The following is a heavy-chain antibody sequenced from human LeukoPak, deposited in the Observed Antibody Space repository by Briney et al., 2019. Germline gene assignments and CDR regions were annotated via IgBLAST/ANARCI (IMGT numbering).Heavy chain of an antibody. CDR2: INPTGDRT. V-gene: IGHV1-46*04. J-gene: IGHJ6*03. Sequence: EASVKVSCKASGYMFTNNWIHWVRQAPGQGLEWMGVINPTGDRTFYAQKLQDRVTLTTDMSATSIYMELSSLRSEDTAVYYCAREAENNYYYYMDVWGKGTTVTVSS. D-gene: IGHD1-14*01. CDR3: AREAENNYYYYMDV. CDR1: GYMFTNNW.